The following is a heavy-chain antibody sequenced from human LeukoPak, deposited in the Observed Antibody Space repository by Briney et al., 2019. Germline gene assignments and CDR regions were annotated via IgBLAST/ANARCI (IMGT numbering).Heavy chain of an antibody. CDR1: GFTVISNY. Sequence: AGGSLRLSCAASGFTVISNYMSWVRQAPGKGLEWVSVIYSGGSTYYADSVKGRFTISRHNSKNTLYLQMNSLRAEDTAVYYCARDRLYYYDSSGSAPNGMDVWGQGTTVTVSS. CDR2: IYSGGST. V-gene: IGHV3-53*04. J-gene: IGHJ6*02. D-gene: IGHD3-22*01. CDR3: ARDRLYYYDSSGSAPNGMDV.